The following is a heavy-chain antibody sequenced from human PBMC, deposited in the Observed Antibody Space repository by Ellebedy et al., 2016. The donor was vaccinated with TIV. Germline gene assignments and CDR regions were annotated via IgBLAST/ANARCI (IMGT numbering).Heavy chain of an antibody. D-gene: IGHD1-26*01. J-gene: IGHJ4*02. Sequence: GGSLRLSCAASGFTFSDHYMDWARQPPGKGLEWVGRIRNKATSYTTEYAASVRGRFTISRDDSENSLYLQMNSLKTEDTAVYYCARDKNGSPDYWGQGTLVTVSS. CDR1: GFTFSDHY. CDR3: ARDKNGSPDY. CDR2: IRNKATSYTT. V-gene: IGHV3-72*01.